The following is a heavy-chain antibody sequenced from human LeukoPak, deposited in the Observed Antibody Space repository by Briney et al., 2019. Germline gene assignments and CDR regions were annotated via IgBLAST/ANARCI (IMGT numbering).Heavy chain of an antibody. CDR2: ITSGGST. Sequence: GGSLRLSCAASGFTVSSNYMTWVRQAPGKWLEWVSAITSGGSTYYADSVKGRFTISRDNSKNTLYLQMSSLRAEDTAIYYCAMASQGWYNNAFAFWGQGTMVTVSS. CDR1: GFTVSSNY. D-gene: IGHD6-19*01. V-gene: IGHV3-53*01. J-gene: IGHJ3*01. CDR3: AMASQGWYNNAFAF.